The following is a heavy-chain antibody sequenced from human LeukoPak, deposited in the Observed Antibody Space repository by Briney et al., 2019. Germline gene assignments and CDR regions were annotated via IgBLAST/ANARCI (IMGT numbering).Heavy chain of an antibody. D-gene: IGHD2-15*01. Sequence: DPSETLSLTCTVSGGSISSYYWSWIRQPPGKGLEWIAYIHYSGNTNYNPSLKSRVTISVDTSKNQFSLKLSSVIAADTAVYYCARGPYCSGGSCYSGAFDIWGQGTMVTVSS. V-gene: IGHV4-59*01. CDR1: GGSISSYY. J-gene: IGHJ3*02. CDR3: ARGPYCSGGSCYSGAFDI. CDR2: IHYSGNT.